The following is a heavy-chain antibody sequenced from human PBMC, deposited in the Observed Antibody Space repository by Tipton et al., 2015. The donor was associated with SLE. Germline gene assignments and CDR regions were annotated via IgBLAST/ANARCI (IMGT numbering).Heavy chain of an antibody. CDR1: GASNSSDNYY. CDR2: MSSRGTT. V-gene: IGHV4-39*01. CDR3: ARGVAGYYFYYYMDV. J-gene: IGHJ6*03. D-gene: IGHD3-10*01. Sequence: LRLSCTVSGASNSSDNYYWGWIRQSPGKGLEWIGSMSSRGTTYANPSLKSRVTVSVDTSKNQLSLKLTSVTAADTAVYYCARGVAGYYFYYYMDVWGKGTTVTISS.